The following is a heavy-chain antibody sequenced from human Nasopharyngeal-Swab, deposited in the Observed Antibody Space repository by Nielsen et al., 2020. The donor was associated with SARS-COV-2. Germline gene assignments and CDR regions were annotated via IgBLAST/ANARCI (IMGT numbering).Heavy chain of an antibody. J-gene: IGHJ4*02. Sequence: GSLRLSCAVYGGSFSGYYWSWIRQPPGKGLEWIGEINHSGSTNYNPSLKSRVTISVDTSKNQFSLKLSSVTAADTAVYYCARGRSSYFDYWGQGTLVTVSS. V-gene: IGHV4-34*01. CDR3: ARGRSSYFDY. CDR2: INHSGST. CDR1: GGSFSGYY. D-gene: IGHD6-6*01.